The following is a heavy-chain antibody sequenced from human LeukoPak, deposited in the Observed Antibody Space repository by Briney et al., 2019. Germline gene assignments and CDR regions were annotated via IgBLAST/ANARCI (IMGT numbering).Heavy chain of an antibody. CDR1: GYTFTGYY. CDR3: GRKSANRKTSEFDY. CDR2: INPNSGGT. J-gene: IGHJ4*02. Sequence: ASVKVSCKASGYTFTGYYMHWVRQAPGQGLEWMGWINPNSGGTNYAQKFQGRVTMTRDTSISTAYMELSGLTSDDTAVYYCGRKSANRKTSEFDYWGQGTRVTVSS. V-gene: IGHV1-2*02. D-gene: IGHD1-14*01.